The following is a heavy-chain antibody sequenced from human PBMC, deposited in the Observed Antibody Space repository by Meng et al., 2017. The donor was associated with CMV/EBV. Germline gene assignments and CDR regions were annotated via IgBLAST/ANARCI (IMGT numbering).Heavy chain of an antibody. V-gene: IGHV3-48*03. D-gene: IGHD4-11*01. CDR1: GFTFSSYE. Sequence: GGSLRLSCAASGFTFSSYEMNWVRQAPGKGLEWVSYISSSGSTIYYADSVKGRFTISRDNAKNSLYLQMNSLRAEDTADYYCASYSNYGLYYYYGMDVWGQGTTVTVSS. CDR2: ISSSGSTI. CDR3: ASYSNYGLYYYYGMDV. J-gene: IGHJ6*02.